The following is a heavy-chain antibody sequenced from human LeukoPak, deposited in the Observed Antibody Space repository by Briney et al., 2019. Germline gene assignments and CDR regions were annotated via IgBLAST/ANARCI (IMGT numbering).Heavy chain of an antibody. CDR1: GYTVTSYG. D-gene: IGHD2-15*01. CDR3: ARNRRGYCSGGSCYSDY. CDR2: FSAYNGNT. V-gene: IGHV1-18*01. J-gene: IGHJ4*02. Sequence: ASLKVSCKASGYTVTSYGISWVRQSPGQGLEWMGWFSAYNGNTNNAQKLQSRVTMTTDTSTSTAYMELRSLRSDDTAVYYCARNRRGYCSGGSCYSDYWGQGTLVTVSS.